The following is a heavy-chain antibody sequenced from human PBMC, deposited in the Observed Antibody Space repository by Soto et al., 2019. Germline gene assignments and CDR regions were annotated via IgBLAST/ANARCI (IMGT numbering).Heavy chain of an antibody. Sequence: GASLKISCKGSGYSFTSYWISWVRQMPGKGLEWMGRIDPSDSYTNYSPSFQGHVTISADKSISTAYMELSWLTSDDTAIYYCARSTSTVGARLDSWGQGTLVTVSS. J-gene: IGHJ4*02. CDR2: IDPSDSYT. CDR1: GYSFTSYW. V-gene: IGHV5-10-1*01. CDR3: ARSTSTVGARLDS. D-gene: IGHD6-6*01.